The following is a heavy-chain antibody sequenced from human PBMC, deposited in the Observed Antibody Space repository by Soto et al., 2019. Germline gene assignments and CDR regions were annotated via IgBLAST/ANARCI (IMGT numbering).Heavy chain of an antibody. CDR3: ARHIVATIYIDY. CDR1: GGSISSSSYY. CDR2: IYYSGST. Sequence: QLQLQESGPGLVKPSETLSLTCTVSGGSISSSSYYWGWIRQPPGKGLEWIGSIYYSGSTYYNPSLKSRVTISVDTSKNQFSLKLSSVTAAHTAVYYCARHIVATIYIDYWGQGTLVTVSS. D-gene: IGHD5-12*01. V-gene: IGHV4-39*01. J-gene: IGHJ4*02.